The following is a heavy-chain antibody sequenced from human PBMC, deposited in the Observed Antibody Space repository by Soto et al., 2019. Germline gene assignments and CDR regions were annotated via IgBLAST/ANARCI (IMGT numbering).Heavy chain of an antibody. CDR2: ISPDGSTT. D-gene: IGHD3-10*01. V-gene: IGHV3-74*01. J-gene: IGHJ4*02. CDR3: AGGYSGSPR. Sequence: EVQLVESGGDLVQPGGSLRLSCAASGFTFSSSWMYWVRQAPGKGLASVSRISPDGSTTTYADSVKGRFTISRDNAKNTLYLQMNSLSAEDTAVYYCAGGYSGSPRWGQGTLVTVYS. CDR1: GFTFSSSW.